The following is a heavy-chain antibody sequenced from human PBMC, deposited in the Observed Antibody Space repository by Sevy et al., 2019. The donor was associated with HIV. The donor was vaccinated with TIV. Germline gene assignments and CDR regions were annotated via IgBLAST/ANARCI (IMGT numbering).Heavy chain of an antibody. CDR1: GYTFSSYG. D-gene: IGHD3-10*01. V-gene: IGHV1-18*01. Sequence: ASVKISCKASGYTFSSYGISWVRQAPGQGLQWMGWISDYNGYTNYAHKFQGRVTMSTETSTRTAYMELRSLRSDDTAVYFCAREGYYYRSGTYRPPNYYGMDVWGQGTAVTVSS. CDR2: ISDYNGYT. J-gene: IGHJ6*02. CDR3: AREGYYYRSGTYRPPNYYGMDV.